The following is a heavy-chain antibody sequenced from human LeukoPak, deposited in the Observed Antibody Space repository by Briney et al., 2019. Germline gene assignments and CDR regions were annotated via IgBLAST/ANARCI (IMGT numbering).Heavy chain of an antibody. CDR2: IYYSGST. CDR1: GGSISSHY. J-gene: IGHJ6*02. Sequence: SETLSLTCTVSGGSISSHYWSWIRQPPGKGLEWIGYIYYSGSTNYNPSLKSRVTISVDTSKNQFSLKLSSVTAADTAVYYCARLAGDPNMVLSNYYYYYGMDVWGQGTTVTVSS. D-gene: IGHD3-10*01. CDR3: ARLAGDPNMVLSNYYYYYGMDV. V-gene: IGHV4-59*08.